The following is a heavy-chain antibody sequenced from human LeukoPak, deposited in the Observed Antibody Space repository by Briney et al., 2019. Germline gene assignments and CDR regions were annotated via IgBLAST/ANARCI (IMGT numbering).Heavy chain of an antibody. CDR2: IYYSGST. V-gene: IGHV4-31*03. D-gene: IGHD3-10*01. CDR1: GGSISSGGYY. Sequence: SETLSLTCTVSGGSISSGGYYWSWIRHHPGKGLEWIGYIYYSGSTYYNPSLKSRVTISVDTSKNQFSLKLSSVTAADTAVYYCARYMVRGVTTYYFDYWGQGTLVTVSS. CDR3: ARYMVRGVTTYYFDY. J-gene: IGHJ4*02.